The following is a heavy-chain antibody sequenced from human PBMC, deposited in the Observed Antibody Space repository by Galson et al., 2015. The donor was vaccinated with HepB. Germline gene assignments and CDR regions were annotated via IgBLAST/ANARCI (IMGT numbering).Heavy chain of an antibody. V-gene: IGHV4-31*03. Sequence: TLSLTCTVSGGSSSSDDYYWTWIRQHPGKGLEWIGYMYYSGSTYYNPSLKSRVTISVDTSKNQFSLKLSSVTAADTAVYYCSRSPSWPTIFGVSIGWYFDLWVRGTPVIVSS. J-gene: IGHJ2*01. D-gene: IGHD3-3*01. CDR1: GGSSSSDDYY. CDR2: MYYSGST. CDR3: SRSPSWPTIFGVSIGWYFDL.